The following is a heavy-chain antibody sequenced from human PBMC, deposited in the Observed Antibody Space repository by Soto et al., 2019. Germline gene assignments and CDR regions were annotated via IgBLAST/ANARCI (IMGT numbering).Heavy chain of an antibody. J-gene: IGHJ6*02. CDR1: GYTFTSYG. V-gene: IGHV1-18*04. CDR3: ASVRGSDGPTRNEDYYYYCMAV. CDR2: ISAYNGNT. Sequence: QVQLVQSGAEVKKPGASVKVSCKASGYTFTSYGISGVRQAPGQGLEWMGWISAYNGNTNYAQKLQGRVTMTTDTSTSTAYMELRSLRSDYTAVYYCASVRGSDGPTRNEDYYYYCMAVWGQGTTVTVSS. D-gene: IGHD3-10*01.